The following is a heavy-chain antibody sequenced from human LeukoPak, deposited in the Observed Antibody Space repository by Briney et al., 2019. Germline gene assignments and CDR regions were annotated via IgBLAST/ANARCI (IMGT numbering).Heavy chain of an antibody. V-gene: IGHV1-8*01. CDR1: GYTFTSYD. J-gene: IGHJ4*02. CDR3: ARGGPLYYYDSSGDLDY. CDR2: MNPNSGNT. Sequence: GASVKVSCKASGYTFTSYDINWVRQATGQGLEWMGWMNPNSGNTGYAQKFQGRVTMTRNTSISTAHMELSSLRSEDTAVYYCARGGPLYYYDSSGDLDYWGQGTLVTVSS. D-gene: IGHD3-22*01.